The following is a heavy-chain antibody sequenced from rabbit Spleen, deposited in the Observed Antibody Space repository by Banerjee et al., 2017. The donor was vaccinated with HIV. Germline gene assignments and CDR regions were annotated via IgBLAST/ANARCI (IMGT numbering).Heavy chain of an antibody. D-gene: IGHD8-1*01. CDR3: ARDTGSSFSTYGMDL. CDR2: IYAGSSGVT. Sequence: QSLKESGGDLVKPGASLTLTCTASGVSFSNNNYMCWVRQAPGKGLEWIACIYAGSSGVTYYANWAKGRFTISKTSSTTVTLQMTSLTVADTATYFCARDTGSSFSTYGMDLWGQGTLVTVS. J-gene: IGHJ6*01. CDR1: GVSFSNNNY. V-gene: IGHV1S40*01.